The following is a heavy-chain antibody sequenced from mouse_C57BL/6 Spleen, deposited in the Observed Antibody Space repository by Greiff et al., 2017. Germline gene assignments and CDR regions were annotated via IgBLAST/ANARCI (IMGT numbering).Heavy chain of an antibody. Sequence: QVQLQQSGAELARPGASVKLSCKASGYTFTSYGISWVKQRTGQGLEWIGEIYPRSGNTYYNEKFKGKATLTADTSSSTAYMELRSLTSEDAAVYFCARGHYGSSLDYWGKGTTLTVSS. CDR2: IYPRSGNT. CDR3: ARGHYGSSLDY. D-gene: IGHD1-1*01. J-gene: IGHJ2*01. V-gene: IGHV1-81*01. CDR1: GYTFTSYG.